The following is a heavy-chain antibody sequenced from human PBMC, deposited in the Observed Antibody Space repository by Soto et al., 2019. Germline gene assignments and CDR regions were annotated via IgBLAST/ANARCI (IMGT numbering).Heavy chain of an antibody. V-gene: IGHV3-74*01. CDR3: SRSDWFDP. J-gene: IGHJ5*02. CDR1: GFTFSGHW. CDR2: IKSDGRST. Sequence: EVQLVESGGGLVQPGGSLRLSCAASGFTFSGHWMHWVRQAPGKGLVWVSRIKSDGRSTSYADSVKGRFTVSRDNAKHTLYLQMNSLRAEDTAVYYCSRSDWFDPWGQGTLVTVSS.